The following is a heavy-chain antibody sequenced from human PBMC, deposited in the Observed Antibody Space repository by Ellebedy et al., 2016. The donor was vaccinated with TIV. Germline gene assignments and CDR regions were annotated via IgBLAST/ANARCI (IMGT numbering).Heavy chain of an antibody. D-gene: IGHD5-18*01. CDR2: MNHHSGFT. CDR1: GYTFTSYA. V-gene: IGHV1-8*01. Sequence: AASVKVSCKAAGYTFTSYAINWVRQAAGKGLEWLGRMNHHSGFTDYTQNSQGRVTMTRNISINTAYMELSSLRSEDTAVYYCSRGGAKGENSFFDPWGQGTLVTVSS. CDR3: SRGGAKGENSFFDP. J-gene: IGHJ5*02.